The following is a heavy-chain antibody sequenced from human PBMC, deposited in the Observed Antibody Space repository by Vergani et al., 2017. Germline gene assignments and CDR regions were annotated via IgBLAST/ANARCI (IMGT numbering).Heavy chain of an antibody. J-gene: IGHJ3*02. V-gene: IGHV4-59*01. Sequence: QVQLQESGPGLVKPSETLSLTCTVSGGSISSYYWSWIRQPPGKGLEWIGYIYYSGSTNYNPSLKSRVTISVDTSKNQFSLKLSSVTAADTAVYYCARDVIVGSRAFDIWGQGTMVTVSS. CDR1: GGSISSYY. D-gene: IGHD2/OR15-2a*01. CDR2: IYYSGST. CDR3: ARDVIVGSRAFDI.